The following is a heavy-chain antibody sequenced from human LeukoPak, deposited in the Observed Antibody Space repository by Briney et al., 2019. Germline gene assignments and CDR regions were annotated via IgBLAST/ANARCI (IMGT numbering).Heavy chain of an antibody. Sequence: SVKVSCKASGGTFSSYAISWVRQAPGQGLEWMGRIIPIFGTANCAQKFQGRVTITTDESTSTAYMELSSLRSEDTAVYYCARSHIGYCSSTSCPAAWFDPWGQGTLVTVSS. CDR2: IIPIFGTA. J-gene: IGHJ5*02. CDR3: ARSHIGYCSSTSCPAAWFDP. CDR1: GGTFSSYA. V-gene: IGHV1-69*05. D-gene: IGHD2-2*01.